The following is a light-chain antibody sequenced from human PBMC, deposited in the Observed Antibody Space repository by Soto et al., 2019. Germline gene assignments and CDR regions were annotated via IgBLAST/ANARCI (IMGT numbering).Light chain of an antibody. CDR2: DVS. CDR1: SSDVGGYNY. Sequence: QSVLTQPASVSGSPGQSITISCTGTSSDVGGYNYVSWYQQHPGKAPKLMIYDVSNRPSGVSNRFSGSKSGNTASLTISGLQAEDEADYYGSSYTSSSTLRYVFGTGTKVTVL. J-gene: IGLJ1*01. V-gene: IGLV2-14*01. CDR3: SSYTSSSTLRYV.